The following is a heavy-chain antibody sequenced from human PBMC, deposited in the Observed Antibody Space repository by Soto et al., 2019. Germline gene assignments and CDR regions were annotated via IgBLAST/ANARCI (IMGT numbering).Heavy chain of an antibody. CDR2: LSATGDKT. CDR3: AKDLLGNLDS. Sequence: GGSLRLSCEASGFTFNIYGMSWVRQAPGKGLEWVSALSATGDKTFYATSVKGRFTISRDNPKNKLYLQMNSLRAEDTALYYCAKDLLGNLDSWGQGTPVTVSS. CDR1: GFTFNIYG. D-gene: IGHD1-26*01. V-gene: IGHV3-23*01. J-gene: IGHJ4*02.